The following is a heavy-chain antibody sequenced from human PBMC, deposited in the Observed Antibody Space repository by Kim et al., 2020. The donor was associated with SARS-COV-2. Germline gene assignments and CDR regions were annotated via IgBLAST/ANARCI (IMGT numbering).Heavy chain of an antibody. CDR3: ARDSYYSYDNNGQNLFDY. J-gene: IGHJ4*02. V-gene: IGHV4-39*07. D-gene: IGHD3-22*01. Sequence: LKSRVTISVDTSKNHFSLKLTSVTAADTAVYYCARDSYYSYDNNGQNLFDYWGQGTLVTVSS.